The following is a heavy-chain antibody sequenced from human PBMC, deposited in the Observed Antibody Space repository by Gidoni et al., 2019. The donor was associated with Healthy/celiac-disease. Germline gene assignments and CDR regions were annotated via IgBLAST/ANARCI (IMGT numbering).Heavy chain of an antibody. CDR2: IYYSGSA. D-gene: IGHD2-21*02. J-gene: IGHJ6*02. Sequence: QLQLQASGPGLVKLSETLSLTCTVSGGSISSSSSYWGWIRQPPGKGLEWFGGIYYSGSAYYNPSLKSRVTISVDTSKNQFSVKLSSVTAADTAVYYCALVVVTAGQAEYYYYGMDVWGQGTTVTVSS. CDR3: ALVVVTAGQAEYYYYGMDV. V-gene: IGHV4-39*01. CDR1: GGSISSSSSY.